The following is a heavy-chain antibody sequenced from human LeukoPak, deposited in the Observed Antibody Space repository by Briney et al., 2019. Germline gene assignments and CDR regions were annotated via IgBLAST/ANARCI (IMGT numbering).Heavy chain of an antibody. CDR2: MKRDGSEI. CDR1: GFTFSTYW. J-gene: IGHJ4*02. CDR3: ARRFRLGGDYFDY. V-gene: IGHV3-7*01. D-gene: IGHD1-26*01. Sequence: GGSLRLSCSASGFTFSTYWMSWVRQAPGKGLEWVANMKRDGSEIYYVDSVKGRFTISRDNAKNSLFLQMNSLRAEDTAVYYCARRFRLGGDYFDYWGQGTLVTVSS.